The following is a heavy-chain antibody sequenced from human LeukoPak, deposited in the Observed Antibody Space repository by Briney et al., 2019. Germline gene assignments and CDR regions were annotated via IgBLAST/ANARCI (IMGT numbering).Heavy chain of an antibody. Sequence: GGSLRLSCATSGFTFSSYAMNWVRQAPGKGLEWVSGISDLGGHTDYGDSVKGRFTISRDNSKNTLYLQMSRLRAEDTAIYYCAKHINAYSGFSDYWGQGTLVTVSS. J-gene: IGHJ4*02. CDR2: ISDLGGHT. D-gene: IGHD3-16*01. V-gene: IGHV3-23*01. CDR1: GFTFSSYA. CDR3: AKHINAYSGFSDY.